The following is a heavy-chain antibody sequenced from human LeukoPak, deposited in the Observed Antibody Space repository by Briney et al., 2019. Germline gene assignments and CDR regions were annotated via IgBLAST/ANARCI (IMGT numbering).Heavy chain of an antibody. CDR1: GGSISSYY. CDR3: ARRTYYDFWSGYPAAHYYYYYMGV. V-gene: IGHV4-4*09. Sequence: SETLSLTCTVSGGSISSYYWSWIRQPPGKGLEWIGYIYTSGSTNYNPSLKSRVTISVDTSKNQFSLKLSSVTAADTAVYYCARRTYYDFWSGYPAAHYYYYYMGVWGKGTTVTVSS. D-gene: IGHD3-3*01. CDR2: IYTSGST. J-gene: IGHJ6*03.